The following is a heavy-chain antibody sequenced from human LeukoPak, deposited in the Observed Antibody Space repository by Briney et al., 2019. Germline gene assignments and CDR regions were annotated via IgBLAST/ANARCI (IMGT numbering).Heavy chain of an antibody. V-gene: IGHV1-69*04. D-gene: IGHD2-21*02. CDR2: IIPILGIA. Sequence: SVKVSCKASGGTFSSYAISWVRQAPGQGLEWMGRIIPILGIANYAQKFQGRVTITVDKSTSTAYMELSSLRSEDTAVYYCASNEYCGGDCYSQNWFDPWGQGTLVTVSS. CDR1: GGTFSSYA. CDR3: ASNEYCGGDCYSQNWFDP. J-gene: IGHJ5*02.